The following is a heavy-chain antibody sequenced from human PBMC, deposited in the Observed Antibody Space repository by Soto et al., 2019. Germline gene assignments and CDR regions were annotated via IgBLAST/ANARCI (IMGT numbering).Heavy chain of an antibody. V-gene: IGHV4-38-2*02. D-gene: IGHD2-8*01. CDR3: ARDTNSLDL. J-gene: IGHJ5*02. CDR1: SYSISSGFF. Sequence: PSETLSLTCVVSSYSISSGFFWACIRQPPGKGLEWVGSIYHTGDTHYNPSLTSQVSMSVDTSKNHFSLRLTYLTAADTAVYFCARDTNSLDLWGQGILVTVSS. CDR2: IYHTGDT.